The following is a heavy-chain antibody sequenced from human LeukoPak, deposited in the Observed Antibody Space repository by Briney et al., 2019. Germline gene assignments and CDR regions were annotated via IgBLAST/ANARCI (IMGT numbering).Heavy chain of an antibody. D-gene: IGHD6-13*01. CDR1: GGSFSGYY. Sequence: SETLSLTCAVYGGSFSGYYWSWIRQPPGKGLEWIGEINHSGSTNYNPSLKSRVTISVDRSKNQFSLKLSSVTAADTAVYYCARDGGEQQLDYWGQGTLVTVSS. J-gene: IGHJ4*02. V-gene: IGHV4-34*01. CDR3: ARDGGEQQLDY. CDR2: INHSGST.